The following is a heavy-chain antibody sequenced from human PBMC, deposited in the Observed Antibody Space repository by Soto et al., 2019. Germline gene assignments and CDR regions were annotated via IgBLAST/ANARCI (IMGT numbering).Heavy chain of an antibody. CDR1: GFTVSSNY. J-gene: IGHJ4*02. Sequence: EVQLVESGGGLIQPGGSLRLSCAASGFTVSSNYMSWVRQAPGKGLEWVSVIYSGGSTYYADSVKGRFTISRDNSKNTLYLKMNSLRAEDTAVYYCARDRPYSSGWYSDYWGQGTLVTVSS. D-gene: IGHD6-19*01. CDR2: IYSGGST. CDR3: ARDRPYSSGWYSDY. V-gene: IGHV3-53*01.